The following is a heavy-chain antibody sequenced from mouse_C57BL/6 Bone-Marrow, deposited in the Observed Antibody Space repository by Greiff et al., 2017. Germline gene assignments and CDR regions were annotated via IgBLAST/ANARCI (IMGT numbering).Heavy chain of an antibody. V-gene: IGHV1-81*01. CDR3: ARKGYYDYDEGSNYAMDY. CDR2: IYPRSGNT. D-gene: IGHD2-4*01. J-gene: IGHJ4*01. Sequence: QVQLKESGAELARPGASVKLSCKASGYTFTSYGISWVKQRTGQGLEWIGEIYPRSGNTYYNEKFKGKATLTADKSSSTAYMELRSLTSEDSAVYFCARKGYYDYDEGSNYAMDYWGQGTSVTVSS. CDR1: GYTFTSYG.